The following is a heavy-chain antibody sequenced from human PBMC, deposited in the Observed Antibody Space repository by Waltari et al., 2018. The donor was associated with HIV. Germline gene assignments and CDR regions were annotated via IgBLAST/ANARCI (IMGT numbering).Heavy chain of an antibody. Sequence: QVHLQESGPGLVKPSETLSLTCTVSGGSISTYYWSWIRQSPGKGLEGIGYIYYSGSTNYNAPLQSRVTISVDTSKNQFSLKLNSVTAADTAVYYCARIKPVGAVAGPFDYWGQGTLVTVSS. CDR2: IYYSGST. J-gene: IGHJ4*02. D-gene: IGHD6-19*01. V-gene: IGHV4-59*01. CDR1: GGSISTYY. CDR3: ARIKPVGAVAGPFDY.